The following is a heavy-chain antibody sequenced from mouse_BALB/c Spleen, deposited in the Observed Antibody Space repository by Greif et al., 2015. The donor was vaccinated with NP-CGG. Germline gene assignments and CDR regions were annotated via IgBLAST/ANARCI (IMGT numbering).Heavy chain of an antibody. D-gene: IGHD2-4*01. V-gene: IGHV3-2*02. J-gene: IGHJ3*01. CDR3: ARATMITTWFAY. CDR1: GYSITSDYA. Sequence: EVHLVESGPGLVKPSQSLSLTCTVTGYSITSDYAWNWIRQFPGNQLEWMGYISYSGSTSYNPSLKSRISIIRDTSKNQVFLQWNSVTTEDTATYYCARATMITTWFAYWGQGTLVTVSA. CDR2: ISYSGST.